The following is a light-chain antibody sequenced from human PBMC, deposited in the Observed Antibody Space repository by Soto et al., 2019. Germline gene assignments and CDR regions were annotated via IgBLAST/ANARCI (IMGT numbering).Light chain of an antibody. V-gene: IGLV2-14*01. CDR3: NSYRTVRTDV. CDR1: SSDIGGYNF. J-gene: IGLJ1*01. CDR2: DVG. Sequence: QSALTQPASVSGSPGQSITIACTGTSSDIGGYNFVSWYQQHPGKAPKLLIYDVGNRPSGVSNRFSGPKSGHTASLTISGLQYEDEAHYYCNSYRTVRTDVFGTGTKVTVL.